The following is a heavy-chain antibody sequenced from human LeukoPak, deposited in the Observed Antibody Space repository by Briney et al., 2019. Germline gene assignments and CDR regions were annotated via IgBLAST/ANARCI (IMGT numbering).Heavy chain of an antibody. CDR2: ISYDASHK. D-gene: IGHD4-23*01. V-gene: IGHV3-30*04. Sequence: GWSLRLSCAASGFTFSSFAMHWVRQAPGKGLQWVAVISYDASHKFYADSVQGRFTISRDNSKNTPSLQMDTLRREDTAVYYCARARSVGPPTGFDQWGQGTPVTVSS. CDR1: GFTFSSFA. CDR3: ARARSVGPPTGFDQ. J-gene: IGHJ4*02.